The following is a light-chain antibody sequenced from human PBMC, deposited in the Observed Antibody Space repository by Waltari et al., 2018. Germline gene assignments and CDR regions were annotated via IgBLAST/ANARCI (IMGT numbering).Light chain of an antibody. CDR2: KDS. CDR3: QSTVSSGTYTGL. J-gene: IGLJ2*01. V-gene: IGLV3-25*03. CDR1: ILAKHY. Sequence: YELTQTPSMSVSPGQTASITCPGDILAKHYGHGYQQKSGQAPVLIIYKDSERPSGIPERFSGSSSGTTVTLTISDVQSEDEADYYCQSTVSSGTYTGLFGGGTKLNVL.